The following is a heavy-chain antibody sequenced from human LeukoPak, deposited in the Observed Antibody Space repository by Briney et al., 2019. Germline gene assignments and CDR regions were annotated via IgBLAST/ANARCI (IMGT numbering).Heavy chain of an antibody. D-gene: IGHD4-17*01. Sequence: SETLSLTCAVSGGSISSGGYSWSWIRQPPGKGLEWIGYIYHSGSTNYNPSLKSRVTISVDTSKNQFSLKLSSVTAADTAVYYCARHVGEGRALNWFDPWGQGTLVTVSS. J-gene: IGHJ5*02. CDR3: ARHVGEGRALNWFDP. V-gene: IGHV4-30-2*01. CDR2: IYHSGST. CDR1: GGSISSGGYS.